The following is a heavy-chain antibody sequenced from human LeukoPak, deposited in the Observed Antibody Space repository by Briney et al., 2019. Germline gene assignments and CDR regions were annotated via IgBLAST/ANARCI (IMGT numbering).Heavy chain of an antibody. V-gene: IGHV1-2*02. Sequence: ASVKVSCKASGYTFIGYYMHWVRQAPGQGLEWMGWINPNSGGTNYAQKFQGRVTMTRDRSISTAYMELSRLRSDDTAVYYCARDRKPYCSSTSCLYYYGMDVWGQGTTVTVSS. J-gene: IGHJ6*02. D-gene: IGHD2-2*01. CDR1: GYTFIGYY. CDR3: ARDRKPYCSSTSCLYYYGMDV. CDR2: INPNSGGT.